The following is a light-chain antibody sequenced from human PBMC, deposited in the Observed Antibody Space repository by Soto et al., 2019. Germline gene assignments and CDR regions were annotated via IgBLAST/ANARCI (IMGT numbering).Light chain of an antibody. Sequence: DIQMTQSPSSLSASVGDRVTVTCRTSLTISKSLNWYQQKPGKAPKVLIYGVSNLQSGVPSRFSGSGSGTDFTLTISSVQPEDTAPYSCQQSYGAPLTFGGGTSVEIK. CDR3: QQSYGAPLT. V-gene: IGKV1-39*01. CDR2: GVS. J-gene: IGKJ4*01. CDR1: LTISKS.